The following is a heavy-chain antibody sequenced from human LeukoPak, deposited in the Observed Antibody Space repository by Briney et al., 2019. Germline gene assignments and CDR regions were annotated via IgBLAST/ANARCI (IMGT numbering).Heavy chain of an antibody. CDR1: GFTFSTYW. D-gene: IGHD4-17*01. CDR2: FNSDGRSA. CDR3: ARGRYYLDS. V-gene: IGHV3-74*01. Sequence: GGSLRLSCAASGFTFSTYWMHWVRQAPGKGLVWVSRFNSDGRSAYYADSVRGRFTISRDNAKNTLYLQMNSLRAEDTAVYYCARGRYYLDSWGQGTLVTVSS. J-gene: IGHJ4*02.